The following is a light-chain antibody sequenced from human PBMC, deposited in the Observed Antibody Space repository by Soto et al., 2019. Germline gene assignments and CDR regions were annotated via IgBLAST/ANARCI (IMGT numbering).Light chain of an antibody. CDR2: YDS. CDR1: NTGSKS. J-gene: IGLJ1*01. V-gene: IGLV3-21*04. Sequence: SFELTQPPSVSVAPGKTARITCGGNNTGSKSVHWYQQKPSQAPVLVIYYDSDRPSGIPERFSGSNSVNTATLTISRVEGGDEADYYCQVWDSSSDHPYVFGTGTKLTVL. CDR3: QVWDSSSDHPYV.